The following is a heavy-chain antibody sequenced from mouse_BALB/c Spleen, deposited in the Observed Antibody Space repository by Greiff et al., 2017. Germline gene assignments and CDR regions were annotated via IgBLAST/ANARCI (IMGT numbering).Heavy chain of an antibody. CDR1: GFNINDYY. CDR2: IDPENGDT. D-gene: IGHD1-1*01. Sequence: EVKLQESGAELVRSGASVKLSCTASGFNINDYYMHWVKQRPEQGLEWIGWIDPENGDTEYAPKFQGKATMTADTSSNTAYLQLSSLTSEDTAVYYCNAEGITTDAMDYWGQGTSVTVSS. V-gene: IGHV14-4*02. CDR3: NAEGITTDAMDY. J-gene: IGHJ4*01.